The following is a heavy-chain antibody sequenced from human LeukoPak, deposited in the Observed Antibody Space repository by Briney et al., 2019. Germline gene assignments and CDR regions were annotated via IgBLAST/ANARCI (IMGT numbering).Heavy chain of an antibody. CDR2: IYSSGST. CDR3: ASVIAVAGTGYFDY. J-gene: IGHJ4*02. Sequence: SETLSLTCTVSGGSISSYYWSWIRQPAGKGLEWIGRIYSSGSTNYNPSLKSRVTMSVDTSKNQFSLKLSSVTAADTAVYYCASVIAVAGTGYFDYWGQGTLVTVSS. V-gene: IGHV4-4*07. CDR1: GGSISSYY. D-gene: IGHD6-19*01.